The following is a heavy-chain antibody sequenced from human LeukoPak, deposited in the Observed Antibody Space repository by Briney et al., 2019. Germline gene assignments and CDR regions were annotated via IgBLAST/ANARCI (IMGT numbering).Heavy chain of an antibody. CDR3: ARGEPAKTTVTTGRALDY. D-gene: IGHD4-17*01. J-gene: IGHJ4*02. V-gene: IGHV3-74*01. CDR2: ISVDGNST. Sequence: GGSLRLSCAASGFTFSSYWRHWVRQAPGKGLVWVSRISVDGNSTDNADSVKGRFTISRDNAKNTLYLQMNSLRAEDTAVYYCARGEPAKTTVTTGRALDYWGQGTLVTVSS. CDR1: GFTFSSYW.